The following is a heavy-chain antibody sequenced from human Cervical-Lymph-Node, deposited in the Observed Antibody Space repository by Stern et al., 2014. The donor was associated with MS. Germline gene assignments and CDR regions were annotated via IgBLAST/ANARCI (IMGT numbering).Heavy chain of an antibody. Sequence: QVQLQESGPGLVKPSETLSLTCIVSDGSISSSSYHWVWIRQPPGKGLEWIGSIKHSASTYYNPSLKRRPTIPEDPSKKQFSLKLNFVTAADTAVYYCARNYYDGSGSFYWGQGTLVTVSS. CDR3: ARNYYDGSGSFY. CDR1: DGSISSSSYH. D-gene: IGHD3-22*01. J-gene: IGHJ4*02. V-gene: IGHV4-39*01. CDR2: IKHSAST.